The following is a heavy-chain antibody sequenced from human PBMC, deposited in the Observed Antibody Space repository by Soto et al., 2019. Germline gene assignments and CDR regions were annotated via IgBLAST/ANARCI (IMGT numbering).Heavy chain of an antibody. J-gene: IGHJ4*02. CDR2: ISDDGSTK. V-gene: IGHV3-30*03. CDR1: GLTFSING. Sequence: GGGLRLSWAIGGLTFSINGMGWVRQAPGKGLEWVAVISDDGSTKFYADSVKGRFTISRDNSKNTLYLQMNSLRAEDTAVYYCATDLAAASGTAYWGQGTMVTVSS. CDR3: ATDLAAASGTAY. D-gene: IGHD2-15*01.